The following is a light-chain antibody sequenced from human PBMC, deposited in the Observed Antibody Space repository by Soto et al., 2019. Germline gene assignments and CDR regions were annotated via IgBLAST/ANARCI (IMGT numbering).Light chain of an antibody. CDR1: RSNIGNNF. CDR3: GTWYSSLNVYV. CDR2: DNY. Sequence: QSVLTQPPSVSAAPGQAVTISCSGSRSNIGNNFVSWYQQFPGTAPKLLIYDNYKRTSGITDRISGSKSGTSATLGVTGLQSGDAADYYCGTWYSSLNVYVFGPGTKLTVL. J-gene: IGLJ1*01. V-gene: IGLV1-51*01.